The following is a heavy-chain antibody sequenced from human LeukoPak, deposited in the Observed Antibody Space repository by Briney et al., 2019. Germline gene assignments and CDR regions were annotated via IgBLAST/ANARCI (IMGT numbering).Heavy chain of an antibody. J-gene: IGHJ4*02. CDR1: GASISRSDYF. CDR3: ARSSEYGDPFNY. V-gene: IGHV4-39*01. CDR2: IYYSGST. D-gene: IGHD4-17*01. Sequence: PSETLSLTCTVSGASISRSDYFWGWIRQPPGKGLEWIGSIYYSGSTYYSPSLKGRVTISVDTSKNQFSLKLTSVTAADTAVYYCARSSEYGDPFNYWGQGTLVTVSS.